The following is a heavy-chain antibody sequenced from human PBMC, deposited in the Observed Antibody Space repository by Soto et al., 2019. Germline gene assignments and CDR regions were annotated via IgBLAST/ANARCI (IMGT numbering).Heavy chain of an antibody. J-gene: IGHJ4*02. D-gene: IGHD3-3*01. CDR1: GFTFGNFA. V-gene: IGHV3-9*01. Sequence: SLRLSCAASGFTFGNFAIHWVRQAPGKGLEWVPGISWNSGHIGYADSVKGRFTISRDNAKNCLYLQMNSLRPEDTVLYYCAKDIFGGYYSFDYWGQGTPVTVSS. CDR2: ISWNSGHI. CDR3: AKDIFGGYYSFDY.